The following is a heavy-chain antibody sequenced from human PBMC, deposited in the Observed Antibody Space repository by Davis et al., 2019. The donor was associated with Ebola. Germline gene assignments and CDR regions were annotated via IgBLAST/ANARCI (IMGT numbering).Heavy chain of an antibody. CDR1: GFIFSSYW. D-gene: IGHD1/OR15-1a*01. J-gene: IGHJ4*02. Sequence: PGGSLRLSCDASGFIFSSYWMHWVRQVPGKGLMWVSRINEDGSTTTYADSVKGRFTISRDNGKNTLYLQMNSLRDEDTAMYYCARDNWYKNDNWGQGTLVTVSS. V-gene: IGHV3-74*03. CDR3: ARDNWYKNDN. CDR2: INEDGSTT.